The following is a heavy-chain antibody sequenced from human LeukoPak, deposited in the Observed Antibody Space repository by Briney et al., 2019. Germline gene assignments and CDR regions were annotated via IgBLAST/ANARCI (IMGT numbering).Heavy chain of an antibody. J-gene: IGHJ4*02. D-gene: IGHD3-22*01. CDR2: IIPILGIA. Sequence: ASVKVSCKASGGTFSSYAISWVRQAPGQGLEWMGRIIPILGIANYAQKFQGRVTITADKSTSTAYMELSSLRSEDTAVYYCARSTHKYYYDSSGYYLFDYWGQGTLVTVSS. CDR3: ARSTHKYYYDSSGYYLFDY. CDR1: GGTFSSYA. V-gene: IGHV1-69*04.